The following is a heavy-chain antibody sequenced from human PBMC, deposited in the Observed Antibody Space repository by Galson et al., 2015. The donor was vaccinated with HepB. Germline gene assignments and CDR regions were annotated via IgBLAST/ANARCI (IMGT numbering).Heavy chain of an antibody. J-gene: IGHJ6*03. CDR2: ISYDGSNK. D-gene: IGHD2-21*01. Sequence: SLRLSCAASGFTFSSYGMHWVRQAPGKGLEWVAVISYDGSNKYYADSVKGRFTISRDNSKNTLYLQMNSLRAEDTAVYYCAKVRHIVVVIAISGYMDVWGKGTTVTVSS. CDR1: GFTFSSYG. V-gene: IGHV3-30*18. CDR3: AKVRHIVVVIAISGYMDV.